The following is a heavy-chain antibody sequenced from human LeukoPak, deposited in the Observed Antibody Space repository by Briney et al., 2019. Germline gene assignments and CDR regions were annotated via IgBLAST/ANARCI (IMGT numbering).Heavy chain of an antibody. J-gene: IGHJ5*02. V-gene: IGHV5-51*01. D-gene: IGHD3-10*01. CDR3: ARRGSGTAFDP. CDR2: IYPGDSDT. CDR1: GYRFGGYW. Sequence: GESLKISCKASGYRFGGYWIGWVRQMPGKGLEWMGIIYPGDSDTRYSPSFQGQVTISADKSISTAYLQWSSLKASDTAMYYCARRGSGTAFDPWGQGTLVTVSS.